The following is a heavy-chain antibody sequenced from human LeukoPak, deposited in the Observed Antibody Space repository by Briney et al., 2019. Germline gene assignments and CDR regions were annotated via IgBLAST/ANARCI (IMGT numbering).Heavy chain of an antibody. D-gene: IGHD4-17*01. CDR3: ARDRSNYGLTS. Sequence: GGSLRLSCAASGFTFSSYAISWVRQAPGKGLEWVSVIYSGGSTYYADSVKGRFTISRDNSKNTLYLQMNSLRAEDTAVYYCARDRSNYGLTSWGQGTLVTVSS. J-gene: IGHJ4*02. CDR1: GFTFSSYA. CDR2: IYSGGST. V-gene: IGHV3-66*01.